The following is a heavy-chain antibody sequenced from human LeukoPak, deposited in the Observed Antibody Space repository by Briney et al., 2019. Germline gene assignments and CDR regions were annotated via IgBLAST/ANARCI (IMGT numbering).Heavy chain of an antibody. CDR1: GYTFTVYY. CDR3: ARVQRARAFDI. V-gene: IGHV1-2*02. J-gene: IGHJ3*02. Sequence: ASVTVSCTASGYTFTVYYMHWVRQAPGQGLEWMGWINPNSGGTNYAQKFQGRVTMTRDTSISTAYMELSRLRSDDTAVYYCARVQRARAFDIWGQGTMVTVSS. CDR2: INPNSGGT.